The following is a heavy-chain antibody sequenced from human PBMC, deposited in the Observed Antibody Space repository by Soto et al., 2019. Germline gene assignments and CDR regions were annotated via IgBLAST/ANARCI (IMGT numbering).Heavy chain of an antibody. Sequence: TLSLTCTVSGGSSRSGGYYCSWIRQHPGKGLEWIGYIYYSGSTYYNPSLKSRVTISVDTSKNQLSLKLSSVTAADTAVYYCARENYDILTGYPHLAWFDPWGQGTLVTVSS. D-gene: IGHD3-9*01. CDR2: IYYSGST. V-gene: IGHV4-31*03. J-gene: IGHJ5*02. CDR3: ARENYDILTGYPHLAWFDP. CDR1: GGSSRSGGYY.